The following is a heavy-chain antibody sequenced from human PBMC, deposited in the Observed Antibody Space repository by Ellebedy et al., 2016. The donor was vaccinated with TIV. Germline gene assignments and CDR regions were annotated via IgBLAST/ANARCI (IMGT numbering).Heavy chain of an antibody. CDR1: GFPFNNYR. Sequence: PGGSRRLSCPPSGFPFNNYRMHWVCQAPGKGMEWVAIIWYDGSNEHYTDSVKGRFTISRDNSKKTLYLQLNSLRAEDTALHYCARTTTMTTFVAFDFWGQGTMVTVSS. D-gene: IGHD4-17*01. CDR2: IWYDGSNE. V-gene: IGHV3-33*01. J-gene: IGHJ3*01. CDR3: ARTTTMTTFVAFDF.